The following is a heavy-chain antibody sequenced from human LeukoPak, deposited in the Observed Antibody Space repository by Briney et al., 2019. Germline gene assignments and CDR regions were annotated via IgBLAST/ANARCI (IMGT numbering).Heavy chain of an antibody. CDR1: GGSISSHY. D-gene: IGHD2-2*02. V-gene: IGHV4-59*11. CDR3: ARDRGDCSSTSCYSHAFDI. J-gene: IGHJ3*02. CDR2: IYYSGST. Sequence: PSETLSLTCTVSGGSISSHYWSWIRQPPGKGLEWIGYIYYSGSTNYNPSLKSRVTISVDTSKNQFSLKLSSVTAADTAVYYCARDRGDCSSTSCYSHAFDIWGQGTMVTVSS.